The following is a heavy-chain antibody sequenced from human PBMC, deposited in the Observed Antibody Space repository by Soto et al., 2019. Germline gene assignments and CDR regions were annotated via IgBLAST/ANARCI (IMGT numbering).Heavy chain of an antibody. CDR1: GFSITNYH. CDR3: AREIVVAISRSDSLDF. J-gene: IGHJ3*01. V-gene: IGHV1-46*01. CDR2: ITPLGGAT. Sequence: DSVKVSCKASGFSITNYHMHLVRQAPGQGLEWMGVITPLGGATTYAQKFQGRVTMTADMYTSNVHMDLSSLRSDDTAVYYCAREIVVAISRSDSLDFWGQGTMVTVSS. D-gene: IGHD1-26*01.